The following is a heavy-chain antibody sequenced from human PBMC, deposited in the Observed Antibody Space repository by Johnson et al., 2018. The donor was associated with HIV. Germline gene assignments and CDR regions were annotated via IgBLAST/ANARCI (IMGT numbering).Heavy chain of an antibody. Sequence: LVESGGGVVQPGRSLRLSCAASGFTFDDYGMSWVRQAPGKGLEWASGINWNGGSTGYADSVKGRFTLSRDNAKNSLYLQMNSLRPEDTDVYYCARDGRDLVTRGSFDVWGQGTVVTVSS. J-gene: IGHJ3*01. D-gene: IGHD5-18*01. CDR2: INWNGGST. CDR3: ARDGRDLVTRGSFDV. CDR1: GFTFDDYG. V-gene: IGHV3-20*04.